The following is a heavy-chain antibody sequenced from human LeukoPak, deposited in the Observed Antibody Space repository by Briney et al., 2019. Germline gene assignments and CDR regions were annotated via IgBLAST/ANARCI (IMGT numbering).Heavy chain of an antibody. J-gene: IGHJ3*01. V-gene: IGHV1-46*01. CDR2: FNPSGGSA. CDR1: GYTFTRNF. D-gene: IGHD2-15*01. Sequence: ASVKVSCKASGYTFTRNFMHWVRQAPGHGLEWMGVFNPSGGSATYSQNFQGRVTMTRDTSTSTVYMELRSLRPDDTAVYYCARDDQAEDIVLVAALREYGLDFWGQGTVVIVSS. CDR3: ARDDQAEDIVLVAALREYGLDF.